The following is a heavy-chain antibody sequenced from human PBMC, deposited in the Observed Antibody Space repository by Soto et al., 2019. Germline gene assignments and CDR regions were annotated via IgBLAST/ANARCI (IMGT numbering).Heavy chain of an antibody. V-gene: IGHV3-7*01. Sequence: PGGSLRLSCAASGFTFSSYWMSWVRQAPGKGLEWVANIKQDGSEKYYVDSVKGRFTISRDNAKNSLYLQMNSLRAEDMAVYYCARSVLLEWFYYYYGMDVWGQGTTVTSP. CDR3: ARSVLLEWFYYYYGMDV. J-gene: IGHJ6*02. D-gene: IGHD3-3*01. CDR2: IKQDGSEK. CDR1: GFTFSSYW.